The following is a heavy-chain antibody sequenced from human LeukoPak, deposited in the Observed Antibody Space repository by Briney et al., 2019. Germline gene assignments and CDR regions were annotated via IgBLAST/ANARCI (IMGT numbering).Heavy chain of an antibody. CDR3: ARVGALGSLGY. J-gene: IGHJ4*02. V-gene: IGHV3-48*04. CDR2: ISSSGNTI. Sequence: HPGGSLRLSCAASGFTFNSFSMDWVRQVPGKRLEWVSYISSSGNTIYYADSVKGRFTISRDNANNLLYLQMSGLRAEDTAVYYCARVGALGSLGYWGQGILVAVSS. D-gene: IGHD1-26*01. CDR1: GFTFNSFS.